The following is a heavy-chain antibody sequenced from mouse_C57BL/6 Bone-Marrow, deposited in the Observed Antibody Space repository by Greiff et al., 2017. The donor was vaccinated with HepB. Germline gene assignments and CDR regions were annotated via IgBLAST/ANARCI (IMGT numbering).Heavy chain of an antibody. CDR1: GYSITSGYY. J-gene: IGHJ2*01. CDR3: ARGDYGSSYVFYFDY. V-gene: IGHV3-6*01. CDR2: ISYDGSN. D-gene: IGHD1-1*01. Sequence: EVKLVESGPGLVKPSQSLSLTCSVTGYSITSGYYWNWIRQFPGNKLEWMGYISYDGSNNYNPSLKNRISITRDTSKNQFFLKLNSVTTEDTATYYCARGDYGSSYVFYFDYWGQGTTLTVSS.